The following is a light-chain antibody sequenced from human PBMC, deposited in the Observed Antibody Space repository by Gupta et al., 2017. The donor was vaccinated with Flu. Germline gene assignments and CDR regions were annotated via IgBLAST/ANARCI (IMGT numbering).Light chain of an antibody. V-gene: IGKV1-5*03. J-gene: IGKJ1*01. CDR3: QQYNKYSWT. CDR1: RSVGYS. Sequence: DIQMTQSPSTLSASIGDRLTLTCRASRSVGYSLAWFQQKPGGAPKLLIYATSILQNGVPSRFSGGGSGTEFTLTISNLQPDDFATYYCQQYNKYSWTFGQGTKVEVK. CDR2: ATS.